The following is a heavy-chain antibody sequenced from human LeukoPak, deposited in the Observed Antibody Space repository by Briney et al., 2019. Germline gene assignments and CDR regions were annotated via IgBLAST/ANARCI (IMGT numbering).Heavy chain of an antibody. CDR3: ATGHRLVGATSGGNAFDI. D-gene: IGHD1-26*01. J-gene: IGHJ3*02. CDR2: FDPEDGET. CDR1: GYTLTELS. Sequence: ASVKVSCKVSGYTLTELSMHWVRQAPGKGLEWMGGFDPEDGETIYAQKFQGRVTMTEDTSTDTAYMELSSLRSEDTAVYYCATGHRLVGATSGGNAFDIWGQGTMVTVSS. V-gene: IGHV1-24*01.